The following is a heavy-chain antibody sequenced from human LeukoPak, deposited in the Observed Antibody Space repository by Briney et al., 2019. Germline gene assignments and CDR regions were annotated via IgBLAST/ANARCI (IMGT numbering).Heavy chain of an antibody. CDR1: GGSISSYY. D-gene: IGHD3-3*01. CDR3: ARDAYYDFWSGFGAFDL. V-gene: IGHV4-4*07. J-gene: IGHJ3*01. Sequence: SETLSLTCTVSGGSISSYYWRWIRQPAGKGLEWIGRIYTSGSTNYNPSLKSRVTMSVDTSKNQFSLKLSSVTAADTAVYYCARDAYYDFWSGFGAFDLWGQGTMVTVSS. CDR2: IYTSGST.